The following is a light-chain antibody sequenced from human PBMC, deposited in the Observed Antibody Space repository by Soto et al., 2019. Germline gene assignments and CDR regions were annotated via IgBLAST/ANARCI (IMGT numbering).Light chain of an antibody. CDR1: QSVSSSY. Sequence: EIVLTQSPGTLSLSPGERATLSCRASQSVSSSYLAWYQHKPGQAPRLLIYGASSRATGIPDRFSGSGSGTPFTLTINRQDPEDGSVYYSQQDRSFPHTFGQGTKLEIQ. CDR2: GAS. J-gene: IGKJ2*01. V-gene: IGKV3-20*01. CDR3: QQDRSFPHT.